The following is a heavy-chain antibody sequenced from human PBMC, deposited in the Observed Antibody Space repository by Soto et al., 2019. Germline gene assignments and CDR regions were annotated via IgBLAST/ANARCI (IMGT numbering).Heavy chain of an antibody. D-gene: IGHD2-15*01. V-gene: IGHV4-39*01. CDR3: ARGAGSPTYYYGMDV. Sequence: SETLCHTCTVSDGSISSSSYYWGWNSQPPGMGLEWIGSIFYSGTTYYNPSLKSRVTIFVDTSKNQFSLQLTSVTAADTAVYYCARGAGSPTYYYGMDVWGQGTTVTVSS. J-gene: IGHJ6*02. CDR2: IFYSGTT. CDR1: DGSISSSSYY.